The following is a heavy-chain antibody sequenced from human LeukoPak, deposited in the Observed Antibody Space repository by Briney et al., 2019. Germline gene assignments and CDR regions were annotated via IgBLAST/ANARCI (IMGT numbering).Heavy chain of an antibody. CDR3: ARDHRYAFDN. CDR2: IGISSGNT. D-gene: IGHD5-12*01. J-gene: IGHJ4*01. CDR1: GFNFIDYS. V-gene: IGHV3-48*01. Sequence: GGSLRLSCAASGFNFIDYSMNWLRQAPGKGLEWISYIGISSGNTKYAASVKGRFTISRDKARNSLYLQMNSLRVEDTAVYYCARDHRYAFDNWGHGTLVTVSS.